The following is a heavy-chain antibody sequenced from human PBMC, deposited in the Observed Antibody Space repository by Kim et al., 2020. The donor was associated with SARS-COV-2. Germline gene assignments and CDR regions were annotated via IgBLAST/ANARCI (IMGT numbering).Heavy chain of an antibody. D-gene: IGHD6-13*01. Sequence: GGSLRLSCAASGFTFSSYGMHWVRQAPGKGLEWVAVISYDGSNKYYADSVKGRFTISRDNSKNTLYLQMNSLRAEDTAVYYCAKDSLPFIAAARGTLQHWGQGTLVTVSS. CDR2: ISYDGSNK. J-gene: IGHJ1*01. CDR3: AKDSLPFIAAARGTLQH. CDR1: GFTFSSYG. V-gene: IGHV3-30*18.